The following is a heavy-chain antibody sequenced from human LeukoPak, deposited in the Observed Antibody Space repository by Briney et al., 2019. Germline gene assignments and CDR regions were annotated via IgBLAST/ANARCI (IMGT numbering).Heavy chain of an antibody. D-gene: IGHD3-10*01. CDR3: ARGGAGDYYGSGSYSHFDY. J-gene: IGHJ4*02. V-gene: IGHV1-69*01. CDR1: GGTFSSYA. Sequence: GASVKVSCKASGGTFSSYAISWVRQAPGQGLEWMGGIIPIFGTANYAQKFQGRVTITADESTSTAYMELSSLRSEDTAVYYCARGGAGDYYGSGSYSHFDYRGQGTLVTVSS. CDR2: IIPIFGTA.